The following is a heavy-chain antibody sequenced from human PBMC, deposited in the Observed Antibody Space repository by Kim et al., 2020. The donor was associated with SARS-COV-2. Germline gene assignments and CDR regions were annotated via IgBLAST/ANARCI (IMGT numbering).Heavy chain of an antibody. V-gene: IGHV3-23*01. Sequence: GGSLRLSCAASGFTFKNYAMSWVRQAPGKGLEWVSGIRGSGDRTSYADSMKGRFTISRDNSRNTLYLQMDSLRAEDTAVYYCAKVSSGSSGWFEYFQNWGQGTLVTVSS. CDR3: AKVSSGSSGWFEYFQN. D-gene: IGHD6-19*01. CDR1: GFTFKNYA. J-gene: IGHJ1*01. CDR2: IRGSGDRT.